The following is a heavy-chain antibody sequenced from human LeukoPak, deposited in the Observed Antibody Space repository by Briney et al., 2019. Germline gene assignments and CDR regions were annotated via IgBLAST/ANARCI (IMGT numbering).Heavy chain of an antibody. CDR1: GYSISSGYY. CDR3: ASYYYDSSSYSTADTDY. Sequence: PSETLSLTCAVSGYSISSGYYWGWIRQPPGKGLEWIGSIYHSGSTYYNPSLKSRVTISVDTSKNQFSLKLSSVTAADTAVYCCASYYYDSSSYSTADTDYWGQGTLVTVSS. CDR2: IYHSGST. V-gene: IGHV4-38-2*01. J-gene: IGHJ4*02. D-gene: IGHD3-22*01.